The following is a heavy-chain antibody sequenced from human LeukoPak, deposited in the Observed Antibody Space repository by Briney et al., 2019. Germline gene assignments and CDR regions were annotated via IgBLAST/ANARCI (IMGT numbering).Heavy chain of an antibody. CDR1: GGSISSGGYS. J-gene: IGHJ4*02. CDR3: ARLAAAAPAGPPDYFDY. Sequence: PSETLSLTCAVSGGSISSGGYSWSWIRQPPGKGLEWIGYIYHSGSTYYNPSLKSRVTISVDRSKNQFSLKLSSVTAADTAVYYCARLAAAAPAGPPDYFDYWGQGTLVTVSS. CDR2: IYHSGST. V-gene: IGHV4-30-2*02. D-gene: IGHD6-25*01.